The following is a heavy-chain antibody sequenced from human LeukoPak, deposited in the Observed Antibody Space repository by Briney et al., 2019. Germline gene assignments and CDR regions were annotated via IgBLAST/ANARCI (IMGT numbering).Heavy chain of an antibody. J-gene: IGHJ1*01. V-gene: IGHV4-59*13. CDR3: ASNTLDCSGGSCYPGYFQH. Sequence: SETLSLTCTVSGGSISSYYWSWIRQPPGQGLEWIGYIYYSGSTNYNPSLKSRVTISVDTSKNQFSLKLSSVTAADTAVYYCASNTLDCSGGSCYPGYFQHWGQGTLVTVSS. D-gene: IGHD2-15*01. CDR2: IYYSGST. CDR1: GGSISSYY.